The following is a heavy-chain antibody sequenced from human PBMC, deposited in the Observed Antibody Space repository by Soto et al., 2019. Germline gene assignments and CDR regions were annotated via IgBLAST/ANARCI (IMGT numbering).Heavy chain of an antibody. CDR2: ISYDGSHE. D-gene: IGHD6-6*01. CDR3: AKEMFPRTVLDSSSPWGDA. J-gene: IGHJ5*02. CDR1: GFTLNTYG. V-gene: IGHV3-30*18. Sequence: QVQLVESGGGVVQPGRSLRLSCVASGFTLNTYGMHWVRQAPGKGLEWVALISYDGSHEYYSDSVKGRFTISRDISKNTLFLQMNSLVPEDTAIYYCAKEMFPRTVLDSSSPWGDAWGQGTLVTVSS.